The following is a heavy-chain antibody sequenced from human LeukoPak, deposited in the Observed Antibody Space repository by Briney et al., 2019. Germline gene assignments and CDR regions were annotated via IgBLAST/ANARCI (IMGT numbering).Heavy chain of an antibody. J-gene: IGHJ4*02. CDR3: AKDGTHYDFWIDY. CDR1: GFTFNSCG. V-gene: IGHV3-23*01. D-gene: IGHD3-3*01. CDR2: ISGSGDST. Sequence: GGSLRLSCAASGFTFNSCGMNWVRQAPGKGLEWVSAISGSGDSTYYADSVKGRFTISRDNSKNTLFLQMNSLRAEDTAIYYCAKDGTHYDFWIDYWGQGTLVTVSS.